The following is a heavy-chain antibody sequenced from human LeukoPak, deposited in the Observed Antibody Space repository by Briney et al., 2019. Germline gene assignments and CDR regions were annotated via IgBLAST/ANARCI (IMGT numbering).Heavy chain of an antibody. D-gene: IGHD6-6*01. J-gene: IGHJ6*02. Sequence: EASVKVSCKASGGTFSSYAISWVRQAPGQGLEWMGGIIPIFGTANYAQKFQGRVTITADESTSTAYMELSSLRSEDTAVYYCARKLSSSSASVGMDVWGQGTTVTVSS. CDR2: IIPIFGTA. CDR3: ARKLSSSSASVGMDV. V-gene: IGHV1-69*13. CDR1: GGTFSSYA.